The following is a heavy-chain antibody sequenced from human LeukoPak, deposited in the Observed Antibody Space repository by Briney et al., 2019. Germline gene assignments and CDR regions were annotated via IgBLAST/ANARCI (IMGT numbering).Heavy chain of an antibody. D-gene: IGHD5-24*01. CDR2: IIPIVGIA. CDR1: GGTFSSYA. J-gene: IGHJ4*02. Sequence: SVNVSCKASGGTFSSYALSWVPQAPGQGLEWMRTIIPIVGIANYAQKFQGRVTITADKSTSTAYMELSSLRSEDTAVYYCARDGEMATIYFDYWGQGTLVTVSS. CDR3: ARDGEMATIYFDY. V-gene: IGHV1-69*04.